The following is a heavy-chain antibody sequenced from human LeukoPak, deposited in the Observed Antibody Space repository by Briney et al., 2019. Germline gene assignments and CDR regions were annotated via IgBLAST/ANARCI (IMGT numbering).Heavy chain of an antibody. Sequence: PGGSLRLSCAASGFTFSDYYMSWIRQAPGKGLEWVSHISSVGGTIYYADSVKGRFTISRDNAKNSLYLQMNSLRAEDTAVFYCARTAYYYDSRGYDDAFDIWGQGTMVTVSS. CDR2: ISSVGGTI. CDR3: ARTAYYYDSRGYDDAFDI. CDR1: GFTFSDYY. J-gene: IGHJ3*02. V-gene: IGHV3-11*01. D-gene: IGHD3-22*01.